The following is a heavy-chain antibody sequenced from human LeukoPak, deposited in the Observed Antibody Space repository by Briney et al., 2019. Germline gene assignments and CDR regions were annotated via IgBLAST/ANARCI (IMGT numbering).Heavy chain of an antibody. Sequence: PSETLSLTRTVSGRSISSYYWSWIRQPPGKGLEWIGYIYYSGSTNYNPSLKSRVTISVDTSKNQFSLKLSSVTAADTAVYYCARTRSTVVKYFDLWGRGTLVTVSS. D-gene: IGHD4-23*01. J-gene: IGHJ2*01. CDR3: ARTRSTVVKYFDL. V-gene: IGHV4-59*01. CDR1: GRSISSYY. CDR2: IYYSGST.